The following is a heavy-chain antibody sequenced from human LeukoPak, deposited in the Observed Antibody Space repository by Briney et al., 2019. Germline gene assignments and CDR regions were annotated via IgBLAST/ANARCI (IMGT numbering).Heavy chain of an antibody. J-gene: IGHJ6*02. CDR2: ISGSGGST. CDR1: GFTFSFYA. CDR3: AKRGHGSGLNPDYYYYYGMDV. D-gene: IGHD3-10*01. V-gene: IGHV3-23*01. Sequence: GGSLRLSCAASGFTFSFYAMSWVRQAPGKGLEWVSTISGSGGSTYYADSVKGRFTVSRDNSKNTLYLQMNSLRAEDTAVYYCAKRGHGSGLNPDYYYYYGMDVWGQGTTVTVSS.